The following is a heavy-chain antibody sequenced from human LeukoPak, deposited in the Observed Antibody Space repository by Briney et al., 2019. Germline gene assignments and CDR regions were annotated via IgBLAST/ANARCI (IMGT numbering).Heavy chain of an antibody. D-gene: IGHD1-14*01. J-gene: IGHJ4*02. Sequence: PGGSLRLSCAASGFDFSSYAVSWVRQAPGKGLEWVSAITGSGGSTYYADSVKGRFTVSRDNTRNTLYLQMNSLRAEDTAVYYCGKDEQGFGMQTSHWGQGTLVTVSS. CDR2: ITGSGGST. CDR3: GKDEQGFGMQTSH. CDR1: GFDFSSYA. V-gene: IGHV3-23*01.